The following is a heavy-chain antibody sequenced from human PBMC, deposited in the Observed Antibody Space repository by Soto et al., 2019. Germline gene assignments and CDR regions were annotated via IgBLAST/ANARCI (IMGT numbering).Heavy chain of an antibody. J-gene: IGHJ6*02. CDR2: IIPIFGTA. V-gene: IGHV1-69*12. D-gene: IGHD3-10*01. CDR3: ARPTMVRGHYYGMDV. CDR1: GGTFSSYA. Sequence: QVQLVQSGAEVKKPGSSVKVSCKASGGTFSSYAISWVRQAPGQGLEWMGGIIPIFGTANYAQKFQGRVTIXXDXSXXTAYMELSSLRSEDTAVYYCARPTMVRGHYYGMDVWGQGTTVTVSS.